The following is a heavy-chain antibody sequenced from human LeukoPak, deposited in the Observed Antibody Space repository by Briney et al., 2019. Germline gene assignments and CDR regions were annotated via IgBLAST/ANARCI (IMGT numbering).Heavy chain of an antibody. D-gene: IGHD3-10*01. CDR1: GGTFSSYA. Sequence: SVKVSCKASGGTFSSYAISWVRQAPGQGLEWVGRIIPILGIANYAQKFQGRVTITADKSTSTAYMELSSLRSEDTAVYYCARLSATYGSGSYYEVDFSAWGQGTLVTVSS. V-gene: IGHV1-69*04. CDR2: IIPILGIA. J-gene: IGHJ5*02. CDR3: ARLSATYGSGSYYEVDFSA.